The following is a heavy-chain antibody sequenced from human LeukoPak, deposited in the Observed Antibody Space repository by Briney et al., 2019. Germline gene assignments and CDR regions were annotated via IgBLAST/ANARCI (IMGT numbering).Heavy chain of an antibody. CDR2: IRYDGSNK. V-gene: IGHV3-30*02. CDR3: AKAQVGYCTNGVCYNRAQYYYYYMDV. Sequence: TGGSLRLSCAASGFTFSSYGMHWVRQAPGKGLEWVAFIRYDGSNKDYADSVKGRFTISRDNSENTLYLQMNSLRAEDTAVYYCAKAQVGYCTNGVCYNRAQYYYYYMDVWGKGTTVTVSS. J-gene: IGHJ6*03. CDR1: GFTFSSYG. D-gene: IGHD2-8*01.